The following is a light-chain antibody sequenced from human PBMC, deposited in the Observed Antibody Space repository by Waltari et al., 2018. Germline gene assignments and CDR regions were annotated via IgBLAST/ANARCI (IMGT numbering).Light chain of an antibody. J-gene: IGKJ4*01. Sequence: EIVLTQSPGTLSLSPGERDTLSCRASQNVGRYLAWYQQKPGQAPSLLIHETSHRAAGIPARFSGSGSGTDFTLIISSLEPEDFAVYYCQQRANWPLTFGGGTKVEIK. CDR1: QNVGRY. CDR2: ETS. V-gene: IGKV3-11*01. CDR3: QQRANWPLT.